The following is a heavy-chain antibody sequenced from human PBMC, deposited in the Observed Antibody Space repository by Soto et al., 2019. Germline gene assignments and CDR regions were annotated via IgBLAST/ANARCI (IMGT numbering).Heavy chain of an antibody. D-gene: IGHD3-10*01. Sequence: QVQLVQSGAEMKKPGASVKVSCEASGYTFTAYYIHWVRQAPGQGLEWMGWINPNGGGTKYAQKLQGRVTMTRATSINTAYMELTRLTSDDTAVYYCARAVHTMIQGVRFRVDQWGQGTLVTVSS. J-gene: IGHJ4*02. CDR3: ARAVHTMIQGVRFRVDQ. V-gene: IGHV1-2*02. CDR1: GYTFTAYY. CDR2: INPNGGGT.